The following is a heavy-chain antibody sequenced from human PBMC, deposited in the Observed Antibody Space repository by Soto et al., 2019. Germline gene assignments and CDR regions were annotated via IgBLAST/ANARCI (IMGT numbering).Heavy chain of an antibody. Sequence: QVQLVESGGGVVQPGRSLRLSCAASGFTFSDFGMHWVRQAPGKGLEWVAIVSYDGSEKYYADSVKGRFTISRDNSKNTLYLQVNSLRTEDTAVYYCAKNPYDTSGYHNTFDSWGQGTLVTVSS. CDR2: VSYDGSEK. V-gene: IGHV3-30*18. CDR3: AKNPYDTSGYHNTFDS. J-gene: IGHJ4*02. D-gene: IGHD3-22*01. CDR1: GFTFSDFG.